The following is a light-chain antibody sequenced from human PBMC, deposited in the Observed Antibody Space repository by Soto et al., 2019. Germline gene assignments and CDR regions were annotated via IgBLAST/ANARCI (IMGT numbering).Light chain of an antibody. CDR3: QQYNSYPYT. CDR1: QSISSW. CDR2: KAS. V-gene: IGKV1-5*03. J-gene: IGKJ2*01. Sequence: DIVMTQSPSTLSASVGDRVTITCRASQSISSWLAWYQQKPGKAPKLLIYKASSLESGVPSRFSGSGSGTEFTLTISSLQPDDFATYYCQQYNSYPYTFGQGTKLEIK.